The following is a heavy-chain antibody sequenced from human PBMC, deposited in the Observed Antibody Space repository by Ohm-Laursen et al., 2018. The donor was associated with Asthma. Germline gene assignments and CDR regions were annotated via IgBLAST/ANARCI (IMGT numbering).Heavy chain of an antibody. CDR1: GFTFSSFA. D-gene: IGHD5-18*01. Sequence: SLRLSCAASGFTFSSFAMSWVRQAPGKGLEWVSTISGNAGSTYYADSVKGRFTNSRDNSKNTLYLQMNSLRAEDTALYYCAKDRGFNYGYGMDVWGQGTTVTVSS. J-gene: IGHJ6*02. CDR3: AKDRGFNYGYGMDV. CDR2: ISGNAGST. V-gene: IGHV3-23*01.